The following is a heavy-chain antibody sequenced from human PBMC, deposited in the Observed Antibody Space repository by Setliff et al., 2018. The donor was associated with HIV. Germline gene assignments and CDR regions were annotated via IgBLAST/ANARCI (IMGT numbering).Heavy chain of an antibody. CDR2: IYSSGNT. CDR3: AREEKLSAVAGTMYYYYAMDV. Sequence: SETLSLTCTVSGGPIRSDSYYWTWIRQPAGEGLEWIGRIYSSGNTNYNPSLESRVTVSVDTSKNQFSLKLSSVTAADTAVYYCAREEKLSAVAGTMYYYYAMDVWGQGTTVTVSS. V-gene: IGHV4-61*02. CDR1: GGPIRSDSYY. J-gene: IGHJ6*02. D-gene: IGHD6-19*01.